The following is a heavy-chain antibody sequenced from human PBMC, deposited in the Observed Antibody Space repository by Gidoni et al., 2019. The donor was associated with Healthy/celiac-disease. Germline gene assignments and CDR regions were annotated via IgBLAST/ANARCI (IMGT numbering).Heavy chain of an antibody. D-gene: IGHD5-18*01. J-gene: IGHJ4*02. CDR2: ISYDGSNK. V-gene: IGHV3-30*18. Sequence: QVQLVESGGGVVQPGRSLRLSCAASGFTFRSYGMHWVRQAPGKGLEWVAVISYDGSNKYYADSVKGRFTISRDNSKNTLYLQMNSLRAEDTAVYYCAKDQWIQLWRNFDYWGQGTLVTVSS. CDR1: GFTFRSYG. CDR3: AKDQWIQLWRNFDY.